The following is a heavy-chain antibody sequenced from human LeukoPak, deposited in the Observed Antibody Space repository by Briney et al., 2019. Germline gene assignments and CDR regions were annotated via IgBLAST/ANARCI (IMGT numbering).Heavy chain of an antibody. CDR1: GGSISSYY. CDR3: AREARNTRAFDI. J-gene: IGHJ3*02. Sequence: SETLSLTCTVSGGSISSYYWSWIRPPPGKGLEWIGYIYYSGSTNYNPSLKSRVTISVDTSKNQFSLKLSSVTAADTAVYYCAREARNTRAFDIWGQGTMVTVSS. CDR2: IYYSGST. V-gene: IGHV4-59*12. D-gene: IGHD1-14*01.